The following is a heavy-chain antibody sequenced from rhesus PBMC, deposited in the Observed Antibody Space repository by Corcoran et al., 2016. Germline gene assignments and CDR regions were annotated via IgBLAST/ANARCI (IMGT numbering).Heavy chain of an antibody. V-gene: IGHV4-80*01. D-gene: IGHD3-3*01. CDR2: INGNSGST. CDR1: GASISSYW. J-gene: IGHJ4*01. Sequence: QVQLQESGPGLVKPSETLSLTCAVSGASISSYWWNWIRQPPGKGLEWMGEINGNSGSTNYHPTLKRLVTISKDASKNQFSLKLSSVTAADTAVYYCARGYYNFWSGYYQYYFDYWGQGVLVTVSS. CDR3: ARGYYNFWSGYYQYYFDY.